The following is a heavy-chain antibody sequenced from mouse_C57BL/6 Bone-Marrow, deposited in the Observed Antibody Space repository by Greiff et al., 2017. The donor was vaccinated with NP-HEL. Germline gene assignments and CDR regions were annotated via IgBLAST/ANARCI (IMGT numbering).Heavy chain of an antibody. D-gene: IGHD2-1*01. J-gene: IGHJ2*01. CDR2: IYPGDGDT. CDR1: GYAFSSSW. Sequence: QVQLQQSGPELVKPGASVKISCKASGYAFSSSWMNWVKQRPGKGLEWIGRIYPGDGDTNYNGKFKGKATLTADKSSSTAYMQLSSLTSEDSAVYFCAAIYYGNYEDYWGQGTTLTVSS. V-gene: IGHV1-82*01. CDR3: AAIYYGNYEDY.